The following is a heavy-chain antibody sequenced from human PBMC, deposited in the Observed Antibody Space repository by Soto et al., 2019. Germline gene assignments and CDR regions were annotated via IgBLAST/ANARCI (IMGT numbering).Heavy chain of an antibody. CDR2: ISYDGSNK. V-gene: IGHV3-30-3*01. CDR1: GFTFSSYA. CDR3: ARDSTNYYDSSDQIGY. J-gene: IGHJ4*02. D-gene: IGHD3-22*01. Sequence: QVQLVESGGGVVQPGRSLRLSCAASGFTFSSYAMHWVRQAPGKGLELVAVISYDGSNKYYADSVKGRFTISRDNSKNTLYLQMNSLRAEDTAVYYCARDSTNYYDSSDQIGYWGQGTLVTVSS.